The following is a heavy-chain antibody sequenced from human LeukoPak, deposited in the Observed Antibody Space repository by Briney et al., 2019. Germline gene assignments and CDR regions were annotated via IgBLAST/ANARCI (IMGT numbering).Heavy chain of an antibody. CDR3: ARLSSGWYPGFDFDY. CDR1: GYSFTSYW. CDR2: IYPGDPDT. D-gene: IGHD6-19*01. V-gene: IGHV5-51*01. Sequence: GESLKISCKGSGYSFTSYWIGWVRQMPGKGLEWMGIIYPGDPDTRYSPSFQGQVTISADKSISTAYLQWSSLKASDTAMYYCARLSSGWYPGFDFDYWGQGTLVTVSS. J-gene: IGHJ4*02.